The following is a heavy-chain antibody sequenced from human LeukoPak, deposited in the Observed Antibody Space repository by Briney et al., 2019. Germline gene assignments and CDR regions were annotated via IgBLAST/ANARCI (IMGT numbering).Heavy chain of an antibody. J-gene: IGHJ2*01. V-gene: IGHV4-39*01. Sequence: SETLSLTCTVSGGSISSSSYYWGWIRQPPGKGLEWIGSIYYSGSTYYNPSLKSRVTISVDTSKNQFSLKLSSVTAADTAVYYCARRYLRYYYDSSGYSRPDWYFDLWGRGTLVTVSS. D-gene: IGHD3-22*01. CDR1: GGSISSSSYY. CDR3: ARRYLRYYYDSSGYSRPDWYFDL. CDR2: IYYSGST.